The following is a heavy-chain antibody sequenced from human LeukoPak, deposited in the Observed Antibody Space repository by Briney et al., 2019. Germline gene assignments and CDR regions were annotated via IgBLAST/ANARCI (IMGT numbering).Heavy chain of an antibody. Sequence: PSETLSLTCAVSGVSISRGGYAWNWIRQPPGKGLEWIAYIYHSGTTYYNPSLKSRATISVDTSKNQFSLKLNSVTAADTAVYYCARFERSTGCYWGQGTLVTVSS. D-gene: IGHD2-8*02. V-gene: IGHV4-30-2*05. CDR2: IYHSGTT. CDR1: GVSISRGGYA. CDR3: ARFERSTGCY. J-gene: IGHJ4*02.